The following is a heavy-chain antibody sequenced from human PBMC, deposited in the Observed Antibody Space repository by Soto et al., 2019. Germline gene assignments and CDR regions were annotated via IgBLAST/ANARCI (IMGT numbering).Heavy chain of an antibody. D-gene: IGHD3-3*01. J-gene: IGHJ4*02. Sequence: GGSLRLSCAASGFTFDDYAMHWVRQAPGKGLEWVSGISWNSGSIGYADSVKGRFTISRDNAKNSLYLQMNSLRAEDTALYYCAKSRYYDFWSGLEARGQGTLVTVSS. CDR3: AKSRYYDFWSGLEA. CDR2: ISWNSGSI. V-gene: IGHV3-9*01. CDR1: GFTFDDYA.